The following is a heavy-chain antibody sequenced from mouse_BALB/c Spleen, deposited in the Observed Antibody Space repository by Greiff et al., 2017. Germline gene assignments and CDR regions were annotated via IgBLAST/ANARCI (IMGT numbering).Heavy chain of an antibody. Sequence: VQRVESGPELVKPGASVKMSCKASGYTFTDYVISWVKQRTGQGLEWIGEIYPGSGSTYYNEKFKGKATLTADKSSNTAYMQLSSLTSEDSAVYFCARGYGNYDYAMDYWGQGTSVTVSS. CDR1: GYTFTDYV. CDR3: ARGYGNYDYAMDY. CDR2: IYPGSGST. J-gene: IGHJ4*01. D-gene: IGHD2-10*02. V-gene: IGHV1-77*01.